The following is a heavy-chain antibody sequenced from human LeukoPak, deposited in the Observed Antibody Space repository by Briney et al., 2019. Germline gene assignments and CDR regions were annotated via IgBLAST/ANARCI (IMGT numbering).Heavy chain of an antibody. Sequence: GGSLRLSCAASGFTFSIYSMNWVRQAPGKGLEWVSYINRDSDTKYYADSVKGRFTISRDNAKNSLYLQMNSLRAEDMAVYYCARVLGGVSGYFFDYWGQGALVTVSS. D-gene: IGHD3-10*01. CDR1: GFTFSIYS. CDR3: ARVLGGVSGYFFDY. V-gene: IGHV3-48*04. J-gene: IGHJ4*02. CDR2: INRDSDTK.